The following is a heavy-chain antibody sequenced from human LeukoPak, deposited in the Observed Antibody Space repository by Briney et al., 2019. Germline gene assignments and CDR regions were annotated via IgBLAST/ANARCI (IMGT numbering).Heavy chain of an antibody. J-gene: IGHJ4*02. CDR2: IKQDGSEK. CDR3: AREYSSGWTDY. Sequence: PGGSLRLSCAASGFTFSSYWMSWVRQAPGKGLEWVANIKQDGSEKYYVDSVKGRFTISRDNAKNSLCLQMNSLRAEDTAVYYCAREYSSGWTDYWGQGTLVTVSS. D-gene: IGHD6-19*01. CDR1: GFTFSSYW. V-gene: IGHV3-7*03.